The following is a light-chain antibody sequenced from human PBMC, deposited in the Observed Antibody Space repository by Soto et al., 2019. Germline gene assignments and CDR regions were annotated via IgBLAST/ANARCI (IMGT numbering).Light chain of an antibody. Sequence: DIQMTQSPSTLSASVGDRLTITCRASQTISNWLAWYQQRPGKAPKLLISAASSLESGVPSRFSGSGSGTEFTLTISSLQPDDFATYYCQHYYIYPFTFGPGPKVDIK. CDR3: QHYYIYPFT. CDR1: QTISNW. CDR2: AAS. V-gene: IGKV1-5*01. J-gene: IGKJ3*01.